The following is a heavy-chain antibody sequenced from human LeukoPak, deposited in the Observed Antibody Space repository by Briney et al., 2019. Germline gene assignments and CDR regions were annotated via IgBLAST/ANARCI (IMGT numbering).Heavy chain of an antibody. Sequence: GGSLRLSCAASGFTLSSYWLSWVRQAPGKGLEWVANIKQDGSEKYYVDSVKGRFTISRDNAKNSLYLQMNSLRAEDTAVYYCARGGDYGDYDFFDYWGQGTLVTVSS. CDR1: GFTLSSYW. D-gene: IGHD4-17*01. CDR3: ARGGDYGDYDFFDY. J-gene: IGHJ4*02. V-gene: IGHV3-7*01. CDR2: IKQDGSEK.